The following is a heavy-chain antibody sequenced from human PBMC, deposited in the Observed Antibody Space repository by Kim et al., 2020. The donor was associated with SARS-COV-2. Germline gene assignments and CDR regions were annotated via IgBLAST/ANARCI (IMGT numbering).Heavy chain of an antibody. CDR3: ARAGRTILSVRIDDGWNFDL. CDR1: GGSLSGYY. Sequence: SETLSLTCAVSGGSLSGYYWSWIRQPPGKGLEWLGYIYHTGSTNYNPSLKSRLTISIDTSKNQFSLKLSSVTAADTAVYYCARAGRTILSVRIDDGWNFDLWGRGTLVTVSS. CDR2: IYHTGST. D-gene: IGHD3-10*01. V-gene: IGHV4-59*01. J-gene: IGHJ2*01.